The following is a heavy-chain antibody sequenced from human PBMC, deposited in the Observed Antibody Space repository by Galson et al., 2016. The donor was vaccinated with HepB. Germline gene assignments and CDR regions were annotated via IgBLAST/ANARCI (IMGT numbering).Heavy chain of an antibody. Sequence: QSGAEVKKPGESLQISCKASGYPFNNYDVTWVRQAAGQGLEWMGWMNPISGSTGYAQKFQGRVTMTRDTAIGTAYMELSSLTSEDSAMYYCTREACTGTDCRFGPWGQGTLVTVSS. CDR3: TREACTGTDCRFGP. J-gene: IGHJ5*02. D-gene: IGHD2-8*02. V-gene: IGHV1-8*01. CDR2: MNPISGST. CDR1: GYPFNNYD.